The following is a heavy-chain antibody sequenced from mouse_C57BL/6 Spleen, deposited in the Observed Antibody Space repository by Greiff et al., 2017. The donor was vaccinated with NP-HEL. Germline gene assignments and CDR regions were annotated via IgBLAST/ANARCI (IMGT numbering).Heavy chain of an antibody. CDR2: IHPNSGST. CDR1: GYTFTSYW. D-gene: IGHD1-1*01. CDR3: ARKEDYYGSSYWYFDV. V-gene: IGHV1-64*01. J-gene: IGHJ1*03. Sequence: QVQLQQPGAELVKPGASVKLSCKASGYTFTSYWMHWVKQRPGQGLEWIGMIHPNSGSTNYNEKFKSKATLTVDKSSSTAYMQLSSLTSEDSAVYYCARKEDYYGSSYWYFDVWGTGTTVTVSS.